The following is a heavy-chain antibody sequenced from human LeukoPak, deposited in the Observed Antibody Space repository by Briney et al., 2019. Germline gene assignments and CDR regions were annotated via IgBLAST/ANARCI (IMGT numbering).Heavy chain of an antibody. CDR2: INPNTRGT. CDR3: ARVHATGYFSLDLGY. V-gene: IGHV1-2*02. D-gene: IGHD3-9*01. CDR1: GYTLTVYF. J-gene: IGHJ4*02. Sequence: ASVKGSCKASGYTLTVYFMHWVRQAPGQGLDWMGWINPNTRGTKYAQKFQGRVTMTRDTSIGTAYMELSTVTSDDTAVYFCARVHATGYFSLDLGYWGQGTLVTVSP.